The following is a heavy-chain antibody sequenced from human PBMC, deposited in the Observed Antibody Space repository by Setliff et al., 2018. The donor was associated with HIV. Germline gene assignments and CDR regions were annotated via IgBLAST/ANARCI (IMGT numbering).Heavy chain of an antibody. CDR2: IYYSGST. J-gene: IGHJ6*03. CDR1: GGSISSHY. CDR3: ARIAGKYYDILTGYYLSHYYYMDV. Sequence: SETLSLTCTVSGGSISSHYWSWIRQPPGKGLEWIGYIYYSGSTNYNPSLKSRVTISVDTSKNQFSLKLSSVTAADTAVYYCARIAGKYYDILTGYYLSHYYYMDVWGKGTTVTV. V-gene: IGHV4-59*11. D-gene: IGHD3-9*01.